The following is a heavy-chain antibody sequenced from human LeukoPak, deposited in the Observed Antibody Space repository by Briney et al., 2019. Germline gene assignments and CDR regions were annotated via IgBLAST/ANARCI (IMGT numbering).Heavy chain of an antibody. D-gene: IGHD2-15*01. CDR3: ARDWANIVVVVAATPATWFDP. CDR1: GFTFSSYA. Sequence: PGGSLRLSCAASGFTFSSYAMHWVRQAPGKGLEWVAVISYDGSNKYYADSVKGRFTISRDNSKNTLYLQMNSLRAEDTAVCYCARDWANIVVVVAATPATWFDPWGQGTLVTVSS. CDR2: ISYDGSNK. J-gene: IGHJ5*02. V-gene: IGHV3-30-3*01.